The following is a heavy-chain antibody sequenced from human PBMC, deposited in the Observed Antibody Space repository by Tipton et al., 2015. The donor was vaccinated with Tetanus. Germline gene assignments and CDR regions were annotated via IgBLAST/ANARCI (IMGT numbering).Heavy chain of an antibody. CDR1: GFTFSSYW. CDR2: IKQDGSEK. Sequence: SLRLSCAASGFTFSSYWMSWVRQAPGKGLEWVANIKQDGSEKYYADSVKGRFTISRDNAKNSLFLQVNSLRAEDTAVYYCARHSRYDYGSERQPRWGQGTLVTVSS. J-gene: IGHJ4*02. V-gene: IGHV3-7*01. CDR3: ARHSRYDYGSERQPR. D-gene: IGHD3-10*01.